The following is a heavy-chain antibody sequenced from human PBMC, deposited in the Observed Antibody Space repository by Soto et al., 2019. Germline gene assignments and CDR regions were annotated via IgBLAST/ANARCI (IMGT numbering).Heavy chain of an antibody. V-gene: IGHV5-10-1*01. CDR3: ARHTDGDLNPDFDY. CDR1: GYSFTSYW. CDR2: IDPSDSYT. J-gene: IGHJ4*02. D-gene: IGHD4-17*01. Sequence: PGESLKIYCKGSGYSFTSYWISWVRQMPGKGLEWMGRIDPSDSYTNYSPSFQGHVTISADKSISTAYLQWSSLKASDTAMYYCARHTDGDLNPDFDYWGQGTLVTVSS.